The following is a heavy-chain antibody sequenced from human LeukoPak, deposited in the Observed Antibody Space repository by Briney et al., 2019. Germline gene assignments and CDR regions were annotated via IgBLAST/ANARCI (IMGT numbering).Heavy chain of an antibody. J-gene: IGHJ4*02. D-gene: IGHD3-10*01. CDR1: GFTFSNYW. CDR2: INSDGSGR. Sequence: PGGSLRLSCAASGFTFSNYWMHWVRQAPGKGLVWVSRINSDGSGRNYADSVKGRFTISRDNAKNTLYLQMNSLRAEDTAVYYCAREDSRGVIDYWGQGTLVTVSS. V-gene: IGHV3-74*01. CDR3: AREDSRGVIDY.